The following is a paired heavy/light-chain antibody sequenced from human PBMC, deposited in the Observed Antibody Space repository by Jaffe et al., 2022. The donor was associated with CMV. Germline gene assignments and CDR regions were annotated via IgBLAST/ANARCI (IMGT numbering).Light chain of an antibody. J-gene: IGLJ2*01. CDR2: GNG. CDR1: SYNIGAGYD. V-gene: IGLV1-40*01. CDR3: QSFDSSLSGSWV. Sequence: QSVLTQPPSVSGAPGQRVTISCTGSSYNIGAGYDVHWYQQLPGTAPKVLIYGNGNRPSGVPDRFSGSKSGTSASLAITGLQAEDEADYYCQSFDSSLSGSWVFGGGTKLTVL.
Heavy chain of an antibody. CDR1: GFTVSSNY. Sequence: EVQLVESGGGLIQPGGSLRLSCAASGFTVSSNYMSWVRQAPGKGLEWVSVIYIGGSTYYGDSVQGRFTISRDISKNTLYLQMKSLRAEDTAVYYCVSVKSQRYQDAFDIWGRGTMVTVST. CDR2: IYIGGST. D-gene: IGHD2-2*01. CDR3: VSVKSQRYQDAFDI. J-gene: IGHJ3*02. V-gene: IGHV3-53*01.